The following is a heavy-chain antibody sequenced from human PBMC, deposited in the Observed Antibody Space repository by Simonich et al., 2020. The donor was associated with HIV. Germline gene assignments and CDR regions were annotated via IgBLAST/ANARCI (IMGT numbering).Heavy chain of an antibody. CDR1: GYTFTSYA. J-gene: IGHJ1*01. Sequence: QVQLVQSGAEVKKPGASVKVSCKASGYTFTSYAMHWVRQAPGQRLEWMGWINAGNGNTKYSQKVQGRVTMTEDTSTDTAYMELSSLRSEDTALYYCATDLTYESSGYNYVENFHHWGQGTLVTVSS. D-gene: IGHD3-22*01. V-gene: IGHV1-3*01. CDR3: ATDLTYESSGYNYVENFHH. CDR2: INAGNGNT.